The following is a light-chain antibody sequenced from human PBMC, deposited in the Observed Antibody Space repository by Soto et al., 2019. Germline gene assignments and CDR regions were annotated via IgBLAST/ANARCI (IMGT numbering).Light chain of an antibody. Sequence: PSTLSASVGDSVTINCRASQNISTSLAWYQHKPGKDPKLLMFDVSNLESWVPSRFSGSGSGTEFTITISSLNSDDFETDYCQQYDYSRTFCQGTKVDIK. J-gene: IGKJ1*01. V-gene: IGKV1-5*01. CDR2: DVS. CDR3: QQYDYSRT. CDR1: QNISTS.